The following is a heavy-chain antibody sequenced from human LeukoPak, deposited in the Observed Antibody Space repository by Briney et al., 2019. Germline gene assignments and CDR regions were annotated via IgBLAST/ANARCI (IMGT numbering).Heavy chain of an antibody. CDR3: ARDGYCSGGSCSFDY. CDR1: GGSISSGSYY. V-gene: IGHV4-61*02. D-gene: IGHD2-15*01. CDR2: IHTSGST. J-gene: IGHJ4*02. Sequence: SETLSLTCNVSGGSISSGSYYWSWIRQPAGKGLEWIGRIHTSGSTTYNPSLKSRVAISVDTSKNQFSLKLTSVTAADTAVYYCARDGYCSGGSCSFDYWGQGTLVTVSS.